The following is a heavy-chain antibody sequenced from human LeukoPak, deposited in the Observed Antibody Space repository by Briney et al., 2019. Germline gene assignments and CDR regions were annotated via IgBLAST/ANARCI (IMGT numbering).Heavy chain of an antibody. CDR3: ARGATIFAAGRMDV. J-gene: IGHJ6*02. V-gene: IGHV4-34*01. Sequence: SETLSLTCAVYGGSFSGYYWSWIRQPPGKGLEWIGEINHSGSTNYNPSLKSRVTISVDTSKNQFSLKLSSVTAADTAVYYCARGATIFAAGRMDVWGQGTTVTVSS. CDR1: GGSFSGYY. D-gene: IGHD3-3*01. CDR2: INHSGST.